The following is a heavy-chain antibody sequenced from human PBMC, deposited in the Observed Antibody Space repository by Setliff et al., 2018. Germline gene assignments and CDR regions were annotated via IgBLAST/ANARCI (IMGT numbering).Heavy chain of an antibody. CDR2: IIPIFGTP. CDR1: GGMSGTYS. CDR3: ARSYDSGFYHQRDAYDI. J-gene: IGHJ3*02. V-gene: IGHV1-69*13. Sequence: SVKVSCKASGGMSGTYSISWVRQAPGQGLEWMGAIIPIFGTPNYAQKFQDRVTITAGVSTSTAYMELSSLRSDDTAVYYCARSYDSGFYHQRDAYDIWGQGTMVTVSS. D-gene: IGHD3-22*01.